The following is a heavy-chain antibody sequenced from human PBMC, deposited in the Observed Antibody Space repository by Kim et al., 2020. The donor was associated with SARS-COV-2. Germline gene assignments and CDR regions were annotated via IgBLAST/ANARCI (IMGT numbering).Heavy chain of an antibody. V-gene: IGHV3-23*01. D-gene: IGHD6-19*01. CDR1: GFTFSSYA. CDR2: ISGSGGST. CDR3: AKDRITRYSSGWYRPGWYFDL. J-gene: IGHJ2*01. Sequence: GGSLRLSCAASGFTFSSYAMSWVRQAPGKGLEWVSAISGSGGSTYYADSVKGRFTISRDNSKNTLYLQMNSLRAEDTAVYYCAKDRITRYSSGWYRPGWYFDLWGRGTPVTVSS.